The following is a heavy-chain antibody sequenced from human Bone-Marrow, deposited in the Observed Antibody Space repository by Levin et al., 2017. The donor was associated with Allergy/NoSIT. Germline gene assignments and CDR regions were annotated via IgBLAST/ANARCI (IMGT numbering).Heavy chain of an antibody. J-gene: IGHJ3*02. V-gene: IGHV4-4*02. Sequence: PSETLSLTCAVSGASVSSSNWWSWVRQPPGKGLEWIGEIYQSGNTSYIPSLKSRATISVDKSKNQFSLKLISVTAADTAVYYCATCGDDCIDVFGIWGQGTMVTVSS. D-gene: IGHD2-21*02. CDR1: GASVSSSNW. CDR3: ATCGDDCIDVFGI. CDR2: IYQSGNT.